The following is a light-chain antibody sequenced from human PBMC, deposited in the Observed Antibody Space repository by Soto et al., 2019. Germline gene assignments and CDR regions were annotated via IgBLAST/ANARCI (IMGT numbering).Light chain of an antibody. CDR2: GAS. V-gene: IGKV1-5*01. CDR1: QSISSW. J-gene: IGKJ1*01. CDR3: QHYKMYSPWT. Sequence: DLQMTQSPSTLSASVGDRLTITCRASQSISSWLAWYQQKPGKAPKLXXYGASTLESGVPSRFGGSGSGTDFTLTISSLQPDDFANYYCQHYKMYSPWTFGQGTKVDI.